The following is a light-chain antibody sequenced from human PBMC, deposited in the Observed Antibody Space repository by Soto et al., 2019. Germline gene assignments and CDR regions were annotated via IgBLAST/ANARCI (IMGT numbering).Light chain of an antibody. CDR3: GTWDSSLNSLL. Sequence: QSVLTQPPSVSAAPGQKVTISCSGSSSNIGNNYVSWYQQFPGTAPKLLIYDNNKRPSGIPDRFSGSKSGTSATLGITGLQTGDEADYYCGTWDSSLNSLLFGGGTKLTVL. CDR1: SSNIGNNY. CDR2: DNN. J-gene: IGLJ2*01. V-gene: IGLV1-51*01.